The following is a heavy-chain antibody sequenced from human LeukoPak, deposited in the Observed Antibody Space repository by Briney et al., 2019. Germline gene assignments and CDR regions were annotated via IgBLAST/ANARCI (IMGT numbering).Heavy chain of an antibody. CDR3: AKDWSCDY. V-gene: IGHV3-23*01. CDR1: GFTFSNSA. Sequence: GGSLRLSCAASGFTFSNSAMTWVRQAPGKGREWVLAISGSGDKIHYADSVKGRFTISRDNSKNTLYLQMNSLRVEDTAIYYCAKDWSCDYWGQGTLITVSS. CDR2: ISGSGDKI. J-gene: IGHJ4*02. D-gene: IGHD1-26*01.